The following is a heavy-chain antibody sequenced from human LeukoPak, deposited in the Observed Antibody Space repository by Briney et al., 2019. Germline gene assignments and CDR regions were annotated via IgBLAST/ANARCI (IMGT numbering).Heavy chain of an antibody. Sequence: PGGSLRLSCAASGFTFSSYAMSWVRQAPGKGLEWVSAISGSGGSTYYADSVKGRFTISRGNSKNTLYLQMNSLRAEDTAVYYCAKDPVGGSGSYFIFQPLFDYWGQGTLVTVSS. CDR2: ISGSGGST. CDR3: AKDPVGGSGSYFIFQPLFDY. CDR1: GFTFSSYA. D-gene: IGHD3-10*01. J-gene: IGHJ4*02. V-gene: IGHV3-23*01.